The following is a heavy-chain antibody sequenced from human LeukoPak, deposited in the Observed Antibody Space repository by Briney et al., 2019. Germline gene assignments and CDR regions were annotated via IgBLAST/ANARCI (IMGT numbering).Heavy chain of an antibody. D-gene: IGHD3-10*01. CDR1: GFTFSSYA. V-gene: IGHV3-23*01. CDR2: ISGSGDNT. CDR3: ARDGYHYYGSGTYFGYYYMDV. J-gene: IGHJ6*03. Sequence: GGSLRLSCAASGFTFSSYAMSWVRQAPGKGLEWVSGISGSGDNTYYADSVKGRFTISRDNAKNSLYLQMNSLRAEDTAVYYCARDGYHYYGSGTYFGYYYMDVWGKGTTVTISS.